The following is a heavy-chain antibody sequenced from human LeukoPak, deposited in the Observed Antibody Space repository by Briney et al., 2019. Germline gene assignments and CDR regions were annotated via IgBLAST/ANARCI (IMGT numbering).Heavy chain of an antibody. D-gene: IGHD1-7*01. CDR1: GFTFSPYA. J-gene: IGHJ4*02. V-gene: IGHV3-30-3*01. Sequence: GGSLRLSCAASGFTFSPYAMHWVRQAPGRGLEWVAVISYDVNNKYYADSVKGRFTISRDNSKNTLYLQMNSLRAEDTAVYYCARDITGTYFDYWGQGTLVTVSS. CDR3: ARDITGTYFDY. CDR2: ISYDVNNK.